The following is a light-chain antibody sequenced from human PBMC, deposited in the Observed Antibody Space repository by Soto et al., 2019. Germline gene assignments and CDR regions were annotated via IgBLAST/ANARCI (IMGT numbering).Light chain of an antibody. V-gene: IGKV2-28*01. J-gene: IGKJ2*01. Sequence: DIVMTQSPLSLPVTPGEPASLSCRSSQSLLHSNGYTYLDWYLQKPGQSPQLLIYLGSNRASGVPDRFSGSGSGTDFTLKISRVEAEDVGVYYCMQALQTPYTFGQGTKLEIK. CDR2: LGS. CDR3: MQALQTPYT. CDR1: QSLLHSNGYTY.